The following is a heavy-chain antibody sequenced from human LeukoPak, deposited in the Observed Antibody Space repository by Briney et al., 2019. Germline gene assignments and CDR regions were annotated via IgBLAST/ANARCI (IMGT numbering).Heavy chain of an antibody. CDR2: IIPIFGTA. CDR1: GGTFSSYA. CDR3: ASRRGYCSGGSCYSPYYYMDV. Sequence: SVKVSCKASGGTFSSYAISWVRQAPGQGLEWMGGIIPIFGTANYAQKFQGRVTITADKSTSTAYMELSSLRSEDTAVYYCASRRGYCSGGSCYSPYYYMDVWGKGTTVTVSS. V-gene: IGHV1-69*06. D-gene: IGHD2-15*01. J-gene: IGHJ6*03.